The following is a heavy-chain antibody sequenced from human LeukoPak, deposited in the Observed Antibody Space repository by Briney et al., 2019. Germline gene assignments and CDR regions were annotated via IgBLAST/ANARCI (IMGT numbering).Heavy chain of an antibody. CDR1: GFTFNTYA. V-gene: IGHV3-48*02. D-gene: IGHD3-16*01. J-gene: IGHJ4*02. Sequence: GGSLSLSCVASGFTFNTYAMNWVRQAPGKGLEWVTYISSSSSTIYYADSVKGRFTISRDNAKNSLYLQMNSLRDEDTAVYYCARDLIDGGYYFDYWGQGTLVTVSS. CDR2: ISSSSSTI. CDR3: ARDLIDGGYYFDY.